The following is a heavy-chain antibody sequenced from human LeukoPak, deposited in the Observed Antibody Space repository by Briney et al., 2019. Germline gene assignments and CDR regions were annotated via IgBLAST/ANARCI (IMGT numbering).Heavy chain of an antibody. J-gene: IGHJ6*03. Sequence: GASVKVSCKASGYTFTSYDINWVRQATGQGLEWMGWMNPNSGNTGYAQKFQGRVTMTRNTSISTAYMELSSLRPEDTAVYYCAREGIAVAGTEDYYYYYMDVWGKGTTVTVSS. V-gene: IGHV1-8*01. CDR2: MNPNSGNT. D-gene: IGHD6-19*01. CDR1: GYTFTSYD. CDR3: AREGIAVAGTEDYYYYYMDV.